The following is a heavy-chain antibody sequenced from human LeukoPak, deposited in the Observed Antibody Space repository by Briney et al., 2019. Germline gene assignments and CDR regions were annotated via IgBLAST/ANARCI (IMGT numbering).Heavy chain of an antibody. CDR1: GFTVSSSF. Sequence: PGGSLRLSCAASGFTVSSSFMSWVRQAPGKGLEWVSLIFSGGDTHYGDSVQGRFIISRDSSKNTLYLQMNSLRAEDTAVYYCAKAPYYGSGSYSDYWGQGTLVTVSS. J-gene: IGHJ4*02. CDR3: AKAPYYGSGSYSDY. D-gene: IGHD3-10*01. CDR2: IFSGGDT. V-gene: IGHV3-66*01.